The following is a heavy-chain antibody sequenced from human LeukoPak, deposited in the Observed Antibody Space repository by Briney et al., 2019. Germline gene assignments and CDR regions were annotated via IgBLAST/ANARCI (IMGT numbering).Heavy chain of an antibody. CDR1: GFTFDDYA. J-gene: IGHJ4*02. V-gene: IGHV3-9*01. CDR2: ISWNSGSI. Sequence: TGGSLRLSCAASGFTFDDYAMHWVRQAPGKGLEWVSGISWNSGSIGYADSVKGRFTISRDNAKNSLYLQMNSLRAEDTALYYCAKAIGDGYNDLMGDYWGQGTLVTVSS. D-gene: IGHD5-24*01. CDR3: AKAIGDGYNDLMGDY.